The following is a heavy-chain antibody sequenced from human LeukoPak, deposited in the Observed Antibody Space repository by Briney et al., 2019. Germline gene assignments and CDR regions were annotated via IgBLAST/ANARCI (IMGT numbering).Heavy chain of an antibody. Sequence: GGSLRLSCAASGFTFSSYAMSWVRQAPGKGLEWVSAISGSGGSTYYADSVKGRFTISRDNSKNTLYLQMNSLRAEDTAVYYCAKDDRGTTAPYYVDYWGQGTLVTVSS. V-gene: IGHV3-23*01. CDR2: ISGSGGST. CDR3: AKDDRGTTAPYYVDY. J-gene: IGHJ4*02. D-gene: IGHD2-21*02. CDR1: GFTFSSYA.